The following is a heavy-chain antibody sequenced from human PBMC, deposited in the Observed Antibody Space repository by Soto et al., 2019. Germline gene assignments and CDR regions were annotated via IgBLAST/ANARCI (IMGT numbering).Heavy chain of an antibody. CDR3: ARGPYCSGGSCYSGALDY. CDR1: GVTFSSHS. J-gene: IGHJ4*02. V-gene: IGHV3-21*01. D-gene: IGHD2-15*01. CDR2: ISSSSSYI. Sequence: GGSLRLSCAASGVTFSSHSMNWVRQAPGKGLEWVSSISSSSSYIYYADSVKGRFTISRDSAKDSLYLQMNSLRAEDTAVYYCARGPYCSGGSCYSGALDYWGQGTLVTVSS.